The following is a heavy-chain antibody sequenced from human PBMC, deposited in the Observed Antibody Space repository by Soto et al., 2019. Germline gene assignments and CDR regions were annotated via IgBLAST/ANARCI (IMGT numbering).Heavy chain of an antibody. CDR1: GGSISSSSYY. D-gene: IGHD6-13*01. J-gene: IGHJ5*02. CDR2: IYYSGST. V-gene: IGHV4-39*01. Sequence: PSETLSLTCTVSGGSISSSSYYWGWIRQPPGKGLEWIGSIYYSGSTYYNPSLKSRVTISVDTSKNQFSLKLSSVTAADTAVYYCVRHFGYIVAAAGSNNWFDPWGQGTLVTVSS. CDR3: VRHFGYIVAAAGSNNWFDP.